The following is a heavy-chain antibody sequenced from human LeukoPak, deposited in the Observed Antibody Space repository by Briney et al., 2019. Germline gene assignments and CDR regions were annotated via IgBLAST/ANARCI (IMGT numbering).Heavy chain of an antibody. CDR3: AKDFGDFYPPLFDS. D-gene: IGHD4-17*01. J-gene: IGHJ4*01. CDR2: ISGSGGRT. CDR1: GFTFSSYA. Sequence: PGGSLRLSCAASGFTFSSYAMTWVRQPPGQGLEWVSTISGSGGRTYYADSVRGRVTCSRDDSKSAVSLVMNSLRAEDTAVYYCAKDFGDFYPPLFDSWGHGTLVTVSS. V-gene: IGHV3-23*01.